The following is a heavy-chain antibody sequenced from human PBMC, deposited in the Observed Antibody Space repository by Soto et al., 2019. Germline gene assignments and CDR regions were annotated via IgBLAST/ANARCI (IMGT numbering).Heavy chain of an antibody. Sequence: QVQLVESGGGVVQPGRSLRLSCAASGFTFSSYAMHWVRQAPGKGLEWVAVISYDGSNKYYEDSVKGRFTISRDNSKNALFLLINRLTADDTAVYYCARERYYYDSSSRGIGWYFDLWGRGTLVTVSS. V-gene: IGHV3-30-3*01. CDR1: GFTFSSYA. D-gene: IGHD3-22*01. J-gene: IGHJ2*01. CDR3: ARERYYYDSSSRGIGWYFDL. CDR2: ISYDGSNK.